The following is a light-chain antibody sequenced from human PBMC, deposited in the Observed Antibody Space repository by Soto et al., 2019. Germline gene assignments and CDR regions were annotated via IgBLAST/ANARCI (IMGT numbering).Light chain of an antibody. V-gene: IGLV1-47*01. CDR2: RNN. Sequence: QSVLTQPPSASGTPGQRVTISCSGSISNIGSNFIYWYQLLPGTAPKLLIYRNNERLSGVPDRFSGSKSGTSASLAISGLRSEDEADYHCAAWDDSLSGVVFGGGTQLTVL. J-gene: IGLJ2*01. CDR1: ISNIGSNF. CDR3: AAWDDSLSGVV.